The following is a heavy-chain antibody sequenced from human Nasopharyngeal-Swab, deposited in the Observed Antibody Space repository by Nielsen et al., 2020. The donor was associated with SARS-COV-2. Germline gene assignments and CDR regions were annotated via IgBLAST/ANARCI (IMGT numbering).Heavy chain of an antibody. D-gene: IGHD3-22*01. J-gene: IGHJ2*01. CDR2: IYYTGST. Sequence: SETLSLTCTLSGGSMRSGDYYWSWIRQTPGKGLEWIGNIYYTGSTYLNPSLKSRVSMTVDTSKTQFSLKVSSVTSADTAVYYCARIFYDSSGYYQIHWYFDLWGRGTLVTVSS. CDR3: ARIFYDSSGYYQIHWYFDL. CDR1: GGSMRSGDYY. V-gene: IGHV4-30-4*01.